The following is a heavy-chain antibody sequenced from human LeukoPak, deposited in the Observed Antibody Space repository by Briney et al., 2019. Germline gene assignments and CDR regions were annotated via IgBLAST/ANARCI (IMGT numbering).Heavy chain of an antibody. CDR1: GDSISTSSYY. CDR3: ARPSSGWYEEFDY. D-gene: IGHD6-19*01. Sequence: SETLSLTCSVSGDSISTSSYYWGWIRQPPGKGLEWIGTIYYSGSTYYNPSLKSRVTISVDTSKNQFSLKLSSVTAADTAVYYCARPSSGWYEEFDYWGQGTLVTVSS. V-gene: IGHV4-39*01. CDR2: IYYSGST. J-gene: IGHJ4*02.